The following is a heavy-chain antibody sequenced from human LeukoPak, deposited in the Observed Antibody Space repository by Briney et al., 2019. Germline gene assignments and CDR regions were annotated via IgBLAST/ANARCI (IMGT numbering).Heavy chain of an antibody. CDR2: INHSGST. D-gene: IGHD5-24*01. V-gene: IGHV4-34*01. CDR1: GGSFSGYY. J-gene: IGHJ4*02. Sequence: SETLSLTCAVYGGSFSGYYWSWIRQPPGKGLEWIGEINHSGSTNYNPSPKSRVTISVGTSKNQFSLKLSSVTAADTAVYYCARVGTDGYNSWGQGTLVTVSS. CDR3: ARVGTDGYNS.